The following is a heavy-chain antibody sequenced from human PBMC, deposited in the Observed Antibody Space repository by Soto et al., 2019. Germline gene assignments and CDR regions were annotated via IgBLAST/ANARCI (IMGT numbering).Heavy chain of an antibody. D-gene: IGHD3-16*02. CDR1: GYTFTSYG. Sequence: QVQLVQSGAEVKKPGASVKVSCKASGYTFTSYGISWVRQAPGQGREWMGWISAYNGNTNYAQKLQGRVTMTTDTSGSTAYMERRRLSADDTDVYYCAREGVGVMITFGGVIAWGWFDPWGQGTLVTVSS. CDR2: ISAYNGNT. V-gene: IGHV1-18*01. CDR3: AREGVGVMITFGGVIAWGWFDP. J-gene: IGHJ5*02.